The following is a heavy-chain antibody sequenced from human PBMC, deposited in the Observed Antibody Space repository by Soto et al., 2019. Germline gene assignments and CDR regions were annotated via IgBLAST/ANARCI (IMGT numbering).Heavy chain of an antibody. V-gene: IGHV1-69*13. D-gene: IGHD6-19*01. CDR2: IIPIFGTA. CDR3: VTSGISSGWYYFDY. CDR1: GGTFSSYA. Sequence: SAKVSCKASGGTFSSYAISWVRQAPGQGLEWMGGIIPIFGTANYAQKFQGRVTITADESTSTAYMELSSLRSEDTAVYYCVTSGISSGWYYFDYWGQGPSVTVSS. J-gene: IGHJ4*02.